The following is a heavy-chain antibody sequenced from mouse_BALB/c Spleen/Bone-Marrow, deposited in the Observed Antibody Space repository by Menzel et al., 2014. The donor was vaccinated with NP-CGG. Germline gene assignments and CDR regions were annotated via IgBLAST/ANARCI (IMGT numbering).Heavy chain of an antibody. V-gene: IGHV1-69*02. D-gene: IGHD3-1*01. CDR2: IDPSDSET. Sequence: QVQLQQSGAELVKPGAPVKLSCKASGYTFXSYWMNWVKQRPGRGLEWIGRIDPSDSETHYNQKFKDKATLTVDKSSGTAYIQLSSLTSEDSAVYYCARGGYLFAYWGQGTLVTVSA. J-gene: IGHJ3*01. CDR1: GYTFXSYW. CDR3: ARGGYLFAY.